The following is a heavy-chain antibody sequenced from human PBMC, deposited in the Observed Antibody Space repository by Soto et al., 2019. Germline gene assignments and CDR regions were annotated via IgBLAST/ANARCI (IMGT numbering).Heavy chain of an antibody. D-gene: IGHD3-22*01. J-gene: IGHJ4*02. Sequence: GGSLRLSCAASGFTFSSYSMNWVRQAPGKGLEWVSSISSSSSYIYYADSVKGRFTISRDNAKNSLYLQMNSLRAEDTAVYYCARSYRNYYDSSGYYYDYWGQGTLVTVSS. CDR2: ISSSSSYI. CDR3: ARSYRNYYDSSGYYYDY. V-gene: IGHV3-21*01. CDR1: GFTFSSYS.